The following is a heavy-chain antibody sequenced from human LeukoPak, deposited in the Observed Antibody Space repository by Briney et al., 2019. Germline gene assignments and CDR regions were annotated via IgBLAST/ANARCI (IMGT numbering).Heavy chain of an antibody. CDR3: ARGSIAAAGGYDAFDI. Sequence: GESLKTSCKGSGYSFTSYWIGWVRQMPGKGLEWMGIIYPGDSDTRYSPSFQGQVTISADKSISTAYLQWSSLKASDTAMYYCARGSIAAAGGYDAFDIWGQGTMVTVSS. CDR1: GYSFTSYW. D-gene: IGHD6-13*01. V-gene: IGHV5-51*01. J-gene: IGHJ3*02. CDR2: IYPGDSDT.